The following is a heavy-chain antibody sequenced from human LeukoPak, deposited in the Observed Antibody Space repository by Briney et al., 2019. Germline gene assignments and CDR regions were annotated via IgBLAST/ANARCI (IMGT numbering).Heavy chain of an antibody. V-gene: IGHV3-20*04. Sequence: GGSLRLSCAASGFTFDDYGMSWVRQAPGKGLEWVSGINWNGGSTGYADSVKGRFTISSANAKNSLYLLMTIMTAEDTALYYCARGTAVAGPGLYWGQGTLVTVSS. J-gene: IGHJ4*02. CDR1: GFTFDDYG. CDR3: ARGTAVAGPGLY. D-gene: IGHD6-19*01. CDR2: INWNGGST.